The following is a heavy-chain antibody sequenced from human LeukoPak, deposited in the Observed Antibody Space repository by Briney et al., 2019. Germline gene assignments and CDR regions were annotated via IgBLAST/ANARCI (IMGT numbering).Heavy chain of an antibody. J-gene: IGHJ4*02. D-gene: IGHD5-18*01. CDR3: AKDRGYSYGYFDY. Sequence: GGSLRLSCAASGFTFSSYAMSWVRQAPGKGLEWISAISGSGGSTYYADSVKGRFTISRDNSKNTLYLQMNSLRAEDTAVYYCAKDRGYSYGYFDYWGQGTLVTVSS. V-gene: IGHV3-23*01. CDR1: GFTFSSYA. CDR2: ISGSGGST.